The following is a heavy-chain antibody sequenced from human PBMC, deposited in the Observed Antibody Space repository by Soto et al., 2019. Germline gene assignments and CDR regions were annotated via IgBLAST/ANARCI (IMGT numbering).Heavy chain of an antibody. CDR1: GGSFSGYY. CDR2: INHSGST. Sequence: SETLSLTCAVYGGSFSGYYWIWIRQPPGKGLEWIGEINHSGSTNYNPSLKSRITISVDTSKNQFSLKLSSVTAADTAVYYCAREGGFNIQDDYYYYGLDVWGQGTPVTVSS. V-gene: IGHV4-34*01. CDR3: AREGGFNIQDDYYYYGLDV. J-gene: IGHJ6*02. D-gene: IGHD3-10*01.